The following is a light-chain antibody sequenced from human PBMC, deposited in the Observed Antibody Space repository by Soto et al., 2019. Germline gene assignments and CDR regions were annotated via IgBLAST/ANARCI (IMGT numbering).Light chain of an antibody. Sequence: QSVLTQSPSASGTPGQRITISCSGSTSNLGSNSVNWYQQLPGTAPKVVIYGNNQRPSGVPDRFSGSKSGTSASLAISGLQSEYEADYYCAAWDDSLNGMLFGGGTKLTVL. J-gene: IGLJ2*01. CDR3: AAWDDSLNGML. CDR1: TSNLGSNS. CDR2: GNN. V-gene: IGLV1-44*01.